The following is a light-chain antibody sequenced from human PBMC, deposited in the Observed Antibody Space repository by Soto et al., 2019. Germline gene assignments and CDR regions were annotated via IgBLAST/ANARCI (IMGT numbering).Light chain of an antibody. Sequence: QSALTQPPSASGSPGQSVTISCTGTSSDVGGYNFVSWYQQHPVKAPKLMIYDVTERPSGVPDRFSGSKSGNTASLTVSGLQREYAADYYCTSYSGSNIPVLFGGGTKLTVL. CDR3: TSYSGSNIPVL. V-gene: IGLV2-8*01. J-gene: IGLJ2*01. CDR1: SSDVGGYNF. CDR2: DVT.